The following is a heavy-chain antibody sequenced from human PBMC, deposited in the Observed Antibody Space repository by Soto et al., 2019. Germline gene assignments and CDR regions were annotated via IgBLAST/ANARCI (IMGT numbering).Heavy chain of an antibody. D-gene: IGHD2-2*01. V-gene: IGHV1-2*02. Sequence: ASVKVSCKASGYTFTGYYMHWVRQAPGQGLEWMGWIIPYIGGTNYVQKFQGRVTMTRDKSISTAYMELSRLRSDDTAVYYCARGYCSSTSCSYYYYYGMDVWGQGTTVTVSS. CDR3: ARGYCSSTSCSYYYYYGMDV. CDR2: IIPYIGGT. J-gene: IGHJ6*02. CDR1: GYTFTGYY.